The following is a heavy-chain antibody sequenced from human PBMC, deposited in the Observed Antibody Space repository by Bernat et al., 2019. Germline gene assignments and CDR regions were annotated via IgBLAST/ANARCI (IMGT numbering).Heavy chain of an antibody. CDR3: AAGGTGGYDNWFDP. J-gene: IGHJ5*02. CDR1: GFTFTRSA. D-gene: IGHD2-8*02. Sequence: QMQLVQSGPEVKKPGTSVKVSCKASGFTFTRSAMQWVRQARGQRLESIGWIVVGSGKTNYEQKFQERVTITRDMSTATAYMELSSLRSEDTAVYYSAAGGTGGYDNWFDPWGQGTLDTVSS. CDR2: IVVGSGKT. V-gene: IGHV1-58*02.